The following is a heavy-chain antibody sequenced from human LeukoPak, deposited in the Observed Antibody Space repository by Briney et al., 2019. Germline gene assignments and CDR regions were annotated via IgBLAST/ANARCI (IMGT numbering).Heavy chain of an antibody. CDR3: ARDDFWSGYWSYYYYYMDV. V-gene: IGHV3-23*01. CDR1: GFTFSSYA. Sequence: TGGSLRLSCAASGFTFSSYAMSWVRQAPGKGLEWVSAISGSGGSTYYADSVKGRFTISRDNAKNSLYLQMNSLRAEDTAVYYCARDDFWSGYWSYYYYYMDVWGKGTTVTVSS. CDR2: ISGSGGST. D-gene: IGHD3-3*01. J-gene: IGHJ6*03.